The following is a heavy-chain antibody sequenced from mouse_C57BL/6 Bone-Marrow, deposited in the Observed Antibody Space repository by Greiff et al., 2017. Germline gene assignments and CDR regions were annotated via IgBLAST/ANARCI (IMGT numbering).Heavy chain of an antibody. CDR1: GFTFSSYA. CDR3: AREGTVVAIDY. CDR2: ISDGGSYT. V-gene: IGHV5-4*01. Sequence: DVQLVESGGGLVKPGGSLKLSCAASGFTFSSYAMSWVRQTPEKRLEWVATISDGGSYTYYPDNVKGRFTISRDNAKNNLYLQMSHLKSEDTAMYYCAREGTVVAIDYWGQGTTLTVAS. D-gene: IGHD1-1*01. J-gene: IGHJ2*01.